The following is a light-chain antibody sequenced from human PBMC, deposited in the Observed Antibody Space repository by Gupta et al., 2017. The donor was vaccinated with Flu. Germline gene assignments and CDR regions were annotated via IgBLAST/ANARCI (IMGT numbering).Light chain of an antibody. CDR3: ASWDDSLNVVL. CDR1: SSNIGTNT. V-gene: IGLV1-44*01. CDR2: SSN. Sequence: QSDLTQPPSASGTPGQRVSISFSGGSSNIGTNTVYWYQQLPGTAPKLLIYSSNQRPSGVPDRFSASKSGTSTSLAISGLQSEDEADYYCASWDDSLNVVLFGGGTKLTLL. J-gene: IGLJ2*01.